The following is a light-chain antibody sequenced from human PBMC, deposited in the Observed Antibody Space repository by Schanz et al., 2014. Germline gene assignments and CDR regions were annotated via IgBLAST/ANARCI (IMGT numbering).Light chain of an antibody. Sequence: EIVLTQSPGTLSLSPGERATLSCGASQNVKSTYLAWYQQKPGLAPRLLIFDTSTRATGIPDRFSGSGSGTDFTLTITSLQPDDFATYYCQQYDRYSTFGQGTKVEIK. CDR1: QNVKSTY. CDR2: DTS. CDR3: QQYDRYST. J-gene: IGKJ1*01. V-gene: IGKV3D-20*01.